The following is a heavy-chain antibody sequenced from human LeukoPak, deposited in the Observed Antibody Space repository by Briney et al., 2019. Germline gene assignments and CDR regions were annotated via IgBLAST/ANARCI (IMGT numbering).Heavy chain of an antibody. V-gene: IGHV3-23*01. CDR3: AKAVAVALDY. Sequence: PGGSLRLSCAASGFSFSDFDMSWGCQAPGKGLGWVSAISHSGRSTYYADSVKGRFTISRDNSKNTLYLEMNSLRADETAVYYCAKAVAVALDYWGQGTLVTVSS. D-gene: IGHD6-19*01. CDR1: GFSFSDFD. J-gene: IGHJ4*02. CDR2: ISHSGRST.